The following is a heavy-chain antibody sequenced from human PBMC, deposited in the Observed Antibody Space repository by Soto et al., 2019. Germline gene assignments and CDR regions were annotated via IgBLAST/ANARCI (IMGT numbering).Heavy chain of an antibody. V-gene: IGHV1-18*04. CDR1: GYTFTSYG. CDR2: ISAYNGNT. D-gene: IGHD2-2*01. CDR3: ARYCSSTSCRDYYYYYGMDV. Sequence: ASVKVSCKASGYTFTSYGISWVRQAPGQGLEWMGWISAYNGNTNYAQKLQGRVTTTTDTSTSTAYMELRSLRSDDTAVYYCARYCSSTSCRDYYYYYGMDVWGQGTTVTVSS. J-gene: IGHJ6*02.